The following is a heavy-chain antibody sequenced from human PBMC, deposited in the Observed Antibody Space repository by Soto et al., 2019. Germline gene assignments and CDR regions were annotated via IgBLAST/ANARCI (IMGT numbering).Heavy chain of an antibody. CDR2: INHSGST. V-gene: IGHV4-34*01. Sequence: QVQLQQWGAGLLKPSETLSLTCAVYGGSFSGYYWSWIRQPPGKGLEWIGEINHSGSTNYNPSLKSRVTISVDTSKNQFSLKLSSVTAADTAVYYCARGRSAITIFGVVIPGPTDYWGQGTLVTVSS. CDR3: ARGRSAITIFGVVIPGPTDY. D-gene: IGHD3-3*01. CDR1: GGSFSGYY. J-gene: IGHJ4*02.